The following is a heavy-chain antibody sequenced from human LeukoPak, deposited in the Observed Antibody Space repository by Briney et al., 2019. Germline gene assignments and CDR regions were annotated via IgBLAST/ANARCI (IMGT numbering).Heavy chain of an antibody. CDR1: GFTFDDYA. D-gene: IGHD3-10*01. CDR2: ISWNSGSI. Sequence: TGGSLRLSCAASGFTFDDYAMHWVRQAPGKGLEWVSGISWNSGSIGYADSVKGRFTISRDNAKNSLYLQMNSLRAEDTALYYCAKDSGFGARAYYFDYWGRGTLVTVSS. V-gene: IGHV3-9*01. CDR3: AKDSGFGARAYYFDY. J-gene: IGHJ4*02.